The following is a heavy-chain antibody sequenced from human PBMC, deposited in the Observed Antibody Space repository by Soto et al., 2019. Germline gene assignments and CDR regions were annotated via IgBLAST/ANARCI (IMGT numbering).Heavy chain of an antibody. J-gene: IGHJ4*02. D-gene: IGHD3-22*01. CDR2: IIPIFGTA. CDR1: GVAFSSYA. CDR3: AAMGNMIVVEL. V-gene: IGHV1-69*06. Sequence: VNVSCKASGVAFSSYAISWVRQAPGQGLEWMGGIIPIFGTANYAQKFQGRVTITADKSTSTAYMELSSLRSEDTAVYYCAAMGNMIVVELWGQGTQVIVSS.